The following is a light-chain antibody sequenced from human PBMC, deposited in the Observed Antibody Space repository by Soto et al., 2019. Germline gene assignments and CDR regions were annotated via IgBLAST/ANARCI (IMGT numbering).Light chain of an antibody. J-gene: IGKJ2*01. CDR2: DAS. V-gene: IGKV1-5*01. CDR3: QQYDSSSPT. CDR1: QTIRSW. Sequence: DIQMTQSPSTLSASVGDRVTISCRASQTIRSWLAWYQQRPGKAPKFLIYDASNLETGVSSRFSGSGSGTEFTLTIRSLQPDDFATYYCQQYDSSSPTFGQGTKLEIK.